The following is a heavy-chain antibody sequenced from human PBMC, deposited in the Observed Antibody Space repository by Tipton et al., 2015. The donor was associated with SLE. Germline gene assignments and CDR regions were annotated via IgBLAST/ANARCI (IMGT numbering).Heavy chain of an antibody. V-gene: IGHV4-34*01. CDR1: GGAFSGYN. Sequence: TLSLTCAVYGGAFSGYNWIWVRQSPGKGLEWIGEINHSGSTNYNPSLKSRVTISVDTSKNQFSLKLSSVTAADTAVYYCAGNWARRRYLAPSRRLTFDYWGRGTLVTVSS. D-gene: IGHD3-16*01. J-gene: IGHJ4*02. CDR2: INHSGST. CDR3: AGNWARRRYLAPSRRLTFDY.